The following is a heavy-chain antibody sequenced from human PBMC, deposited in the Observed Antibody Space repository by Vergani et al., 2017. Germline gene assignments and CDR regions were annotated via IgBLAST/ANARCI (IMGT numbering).Heavy chain of an antibody. D-gene: IGHD3-9*01. V-gene: IGHV3-30*02. CDR2: IGKDGSNT. Sequence: QVQLVESAGGVVQPGGSLRLSCAASGITFSNFGLHWIRQAPGKGLEWLAYIGKDGSNTRYRDAVKGRFPVSRDNSKDILYLQMDSLRSEDTALYYCAKYVLDSTDGLPDSWGPGTLVIVSS. J-gene: IGHJ4*02. CDR3: AKYVLDSTDGLPDS. CDR1: GITFSNFG.